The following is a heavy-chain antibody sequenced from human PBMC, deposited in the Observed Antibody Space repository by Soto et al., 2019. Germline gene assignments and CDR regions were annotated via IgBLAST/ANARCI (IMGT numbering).Heavy chain of an antibody. CDR3: ARPGRLADV. J-gene: IGHJ3*01. V-gene: IGHV4-59*11. CDR2: IFYTGDI. D-gene: IGHD7-27*01. CDR1: GDSITKHY. Sequence: SETLSLTCTVSGDSITKHYWTLIRQPPGKGLEYIGYIFYTGDINYNHSLKSRVTISIDTSKNQFSLKLASVTDADTAIYYCARPGRLADVWGQGTMVTVSS.